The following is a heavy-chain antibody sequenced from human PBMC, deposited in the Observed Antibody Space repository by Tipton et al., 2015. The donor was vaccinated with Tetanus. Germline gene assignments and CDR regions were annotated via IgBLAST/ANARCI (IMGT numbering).Heavy chain of an antibody. V-gene: IGHV1-18*01. D-gene: IGHD3-16*02. CDR3: AGGGGDYVWGSYRPLDY. CDR2: ISAYNGNT. Sequence: QLVQSGAEVKKPGASVKVSCKASGYTFTNYGISWVRQAPGQGLEWMGWISAYNGNTNYAQKLQGRVTMTTDTSTSTAYMELGSLRSDDTAVYYCAGGGGDYVWGSYRPLDYWGQGTLVTVSS. J-gene: IGHJ4*02. CDR1: GYTFTNYG.